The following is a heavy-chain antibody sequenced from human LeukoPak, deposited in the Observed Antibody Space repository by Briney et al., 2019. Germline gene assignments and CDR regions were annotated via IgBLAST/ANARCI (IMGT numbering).Heavy chain of an antibody. CDR3: AREPYYYDSSGYYGFDY. Sequence: PGGSLRLSCAASGFTFSSYAMSWVRQAPGKGLEWVSAISGSGGSTYYADSVKGRFTISRDNSKNTLYLQMNSLRAEDTAVYYCAREPYYYDSSGYYGFDYWGQGTLVTVSS. CDR1: GFTFSSYA. D-gene: IGHD3-22*01. CDR2: ISGSGGST. J-gene: IGHJ4*02. V-gene: IGHV3-23*01.